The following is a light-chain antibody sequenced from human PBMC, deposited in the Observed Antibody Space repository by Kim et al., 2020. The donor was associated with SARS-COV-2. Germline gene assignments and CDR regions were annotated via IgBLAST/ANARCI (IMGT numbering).Light chain of an antibody. CDR3: QQSKNFPYT. V-gene: IGKV1-12*02. CDR1: QDINIL. J-gene: IGKJ2*01. Sequence: SSSAGDRVTITCRASQDINILLTWYQQKPGKAPKLLIYDASSLQSGVPSRFSGSGSGTDFTLTISSLQPEDFATYYCQQSKNFPYTFGQGTKLEI. CDR2: DAS.